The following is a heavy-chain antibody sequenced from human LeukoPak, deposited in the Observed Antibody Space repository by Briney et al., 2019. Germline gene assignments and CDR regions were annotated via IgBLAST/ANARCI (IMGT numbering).Heavy chain of an antibody. Sequence: PGRSLRLSCAASGFTFSSYGMHWVRQAPGKGLEWVAVISYDGSNKYYADSVKGRFTISRDNSKNTLYLQINSLRAEDTAVYYCAKGMVAATTGYFDYWGQGTLVTVSS. D-gene: IGHD2-15*01. CDR2: ISYDGSNK. V-gene: IGHV3-30*18. CDR1: GFTFSSYG. CDR3: AKGMVAATTGYFDY. J-gene: IGHJ4*02.